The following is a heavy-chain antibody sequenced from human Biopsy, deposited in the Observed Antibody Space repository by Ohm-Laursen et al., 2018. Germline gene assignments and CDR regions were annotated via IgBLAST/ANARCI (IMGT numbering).Heavy chain of an antibody. Sequence: SDTLSLTCTVSGGSISSYYWSWIRQPPGKGLEWIGYIYYTGSTNYNPSLKSRVTISVDTSMNHLSLRLTSVTAADTAVYCCTRHAPSYSGSYWRYFDLWGRGTLVTVSS. CDR2: IYYTGST. CDR3: TRHAPSYSGSYWRYFDL. CDR1: GGSISSYY. V-gene: IGHV4-59*08. D-gene: IGHD1-26*01. J-gene: IGHJ2*01.